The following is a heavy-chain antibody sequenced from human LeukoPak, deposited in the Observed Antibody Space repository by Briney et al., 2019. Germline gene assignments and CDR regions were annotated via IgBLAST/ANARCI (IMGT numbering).Heavy chain of an antibody. CDR2: ISGSGGST. CDR1: GFTFSSYA. D-gene: IGHD4-23*01. Sequence: GGSLRLSCAASGFTFSSYAMSWVRQAPGKGLEWVSAISGSGGSTYYADSVKGRFTISRDSSKNTLYLQMNSLRAEDTAVYYCAKDLDYGGNFHFDYWGQGTLVTVSS. CDR3: AKDLDYGGNFHFDY. V-gene: IGHV3-23*01. J-gene: IGHJ4*02.